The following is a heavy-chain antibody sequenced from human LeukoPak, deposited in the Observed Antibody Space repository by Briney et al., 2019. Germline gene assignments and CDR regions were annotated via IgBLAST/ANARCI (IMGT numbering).Heavy chain of an antibody. D-gene: IGHD3-16*01. CDR2: ISSSGSTI. Sequence: PGGSLRLSCAASGFTFSSYEMNWVRQAPGKGLEWVSYISSSGSTIYYADSVKGRFTISRDNAKNSLYLQMNSLRAEDTAVYYCARGTTYYDYVWGSSWGQGTLVTVSS. J-gene: IGHJ5*02. CDR1: GFTFSSYE. CDR3: ARGTTYYDYVWGSS. V-gene: IGHV3-48*03.